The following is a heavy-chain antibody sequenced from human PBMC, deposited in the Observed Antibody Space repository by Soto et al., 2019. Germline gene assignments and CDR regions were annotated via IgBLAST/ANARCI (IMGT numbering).Heavy chain of an antibody. V-gene: IGHV3-23*01. J-gene: IGHJ4*02. CDR2: ISASSVNT. Sequence: EVRVLESGGGLVQPGGSLRLSCAASGFTFTDYAMSWVRRAPGKGLEWVSTISASSVNTYYSDSVMGRFTISRDNSNNTLYLQMTSLRAEDTAVYYCAKGRGVGGIYSLDYWGQGTLVTVSS. D-gene: IGHD1-26*01. CDR3: AKGRGVGGIYSLDY. CDR1: GFTFTDYA.